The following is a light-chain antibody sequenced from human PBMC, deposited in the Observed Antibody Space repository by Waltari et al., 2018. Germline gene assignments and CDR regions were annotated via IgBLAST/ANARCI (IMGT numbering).Light chain of an antibody. J-gene: IGKJ2*03. Sequence: DIEMTQSPRILSASVADTVTISCRASQNFDKYLNWYQQKSGEAPKFLIDDVSNLQSGVQSRFSGSGSGTDFSLTITGLQPEDFATYYCQEAKSSRYSFGQGTKVDVK. CDR2: DVS. V-gene: IGKV1-39*01. CDR3: QEAKSSRYS. CDR1: QNFDKY.